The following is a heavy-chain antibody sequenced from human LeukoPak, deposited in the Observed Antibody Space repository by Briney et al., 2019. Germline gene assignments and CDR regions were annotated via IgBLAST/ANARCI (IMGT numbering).Heavy chain of an antibody. CDR3: ARDRYYYGSGSYFFRWFDP. CDR2: IYYSGST. J-gene: IGHJ5*02. V-gene: IGHV4-59*01. D-gene: IGHD3-10*01. Sequence: PSETLSLTCTVSGGSISSYYWSWIRQPPGKGLEWIGYIYYSGSTNYNPSLKSRVTISVDTSKNQFSLKLSSVTAADTAVYYCARDRYYYGSGSYFFRWFDPWGQGTLVTVSS. CDR1: GGSISSYY.